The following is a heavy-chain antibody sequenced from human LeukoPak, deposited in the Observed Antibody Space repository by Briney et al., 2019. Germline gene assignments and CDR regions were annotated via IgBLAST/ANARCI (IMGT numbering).Heavy chain of an antibody. CDR1: GFTFSSYG. CDR2: IRYDGSNK. V-gene: IGHV3-30*02. D-gene: IGHD4-17*01. Sequence: PGGSLRLSCAASGFTFSSYGMNWVRQAPGKGLEWVAFIRYDGSNKYYADSVKGRFTISRDNSKNTLYLQMNSLRTEDTAVYYCARVRTTVTTWLWVVTFDIWGRGTMVTVSS. J-gene: IGHJ3*02. CDR3: ARVRTTVTTWLWVVTFDI.